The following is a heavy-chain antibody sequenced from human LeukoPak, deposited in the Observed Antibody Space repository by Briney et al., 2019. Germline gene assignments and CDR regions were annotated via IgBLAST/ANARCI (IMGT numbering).Heavy chain of an antibody. CDR2: IYYSGST. Sequence: PSETLSLTCTVSGGSISSSSYYWGWIRQPPGKGLEWIGSIYYSGSTYYNPSLKSRVTISVDTSKNQFSLKLSSVTAADTAVYYCASPHRSGGSCYLESYWFDPWGQGTLVTVSS. V-gene: IGHV4-39*01. CDR3: ASPHRSGGSCYLESYWFDP. CDR1: GGSISSSSYY. D-gene: IGHD2-15*01. J-gene: IGHJ5*02.